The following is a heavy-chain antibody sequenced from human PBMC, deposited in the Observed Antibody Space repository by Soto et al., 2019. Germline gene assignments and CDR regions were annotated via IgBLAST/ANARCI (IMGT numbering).Heavy chain of an antibody. CDR2: ISGYNGQT. CDR3: ARDGRKQLLVEGLNAMDV. J-gene: IGHJ6*02. D-gene: IGHD3-10*01. Sequence: QVQLVQSGPEVRKPGASVKVSCKASAYTFTSYGISWVRQAPGQGLEWMGGISGYNGQTNYAKKFRDRVTITTDTSPSTAYMELRSLRSDDTAMYYCARDGRKQLLVEGLNAMDVWGQGTTVSVSS. CDR1: AYTFTSYG. V-gene: IGHV1-18*01.